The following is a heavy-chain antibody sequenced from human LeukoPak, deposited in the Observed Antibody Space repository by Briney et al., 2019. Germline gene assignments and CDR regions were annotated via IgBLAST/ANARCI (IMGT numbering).Heavy chain of an antibody. CDR1: GYTFTGYY. V-gene: IGHV1-2*02. D-gene: IGHD3-10*01. Sequence: VASVKVSCKASGYTFTGYYMHWVQQAPGQGLEWMGWINPNSGGTNYAQKFQGRVTMPRDTSISTAYMGLSRLRSDDAAVYYCASLGIGSGPAFDIWGQGTMVTVSS. CDR2: INPNSGGT. CDR3: ASLGIGSGPAFDI. J-gene: IGHJ3*02.